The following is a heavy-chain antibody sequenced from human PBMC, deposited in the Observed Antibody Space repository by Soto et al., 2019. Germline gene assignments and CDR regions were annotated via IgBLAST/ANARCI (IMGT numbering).Heavy chain of an antibody. D-gene: IGHD4-4*01. CDR2: ISAYDGNT. J-gene: IGHJ4*02. V-gene: IGHV1-18*01. Sequence: SVEESFKASCYTFTGYGISWVRQAPVQGLEWLGWISAYDGNTKYAQKVQGRVTMTTDTSTGTAYMELRSLRSDDTAVYYCERWGLYSQSVRSIDSWGQGTLVTVSS. CDR3: ERWGLYSQSVRSIDS. CDR1: CYTFTGYG.